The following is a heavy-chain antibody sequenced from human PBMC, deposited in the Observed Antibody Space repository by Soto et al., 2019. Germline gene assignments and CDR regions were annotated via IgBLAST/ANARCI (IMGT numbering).Heavy chain of an antibody. V-gene: IGHV3-21*01. D-gene: IGHD6-13*01. CDR2: ISISSSNI. Sequence: GGSLRLSCAASGFTFSSYSMNWVGQAPGKGQKWVSSISISSSNIYYADKWKGRFTISRDNAKNSLYLQMNSLRAEYTAVYYCAIDASSFVLSISAAFCGPTNHYYYYGMDVWGQGTTVTVSS. CDR1: GFTFSSYS. J-gene: IGHJ6*02. CDR3: AIDASSFVLSISAAFCGPTNHYYYYGMDV.